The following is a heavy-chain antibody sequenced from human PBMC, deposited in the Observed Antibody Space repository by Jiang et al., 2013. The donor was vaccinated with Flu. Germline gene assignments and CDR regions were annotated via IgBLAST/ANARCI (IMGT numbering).Heavy chain of an antibody. J-gene: IGHJ6*02. CDR1: GYTFTNYF. CDR2: INPSDDSR. D-gene: IGHD5-12*01. CDR3: ARWIGNGMDV. V-gene: IGHV1-46*01. Sequence: EVKKPGASVKVSCKASGYTFTNYFIHWVRQAPGQGLEWMGIINPSDDSRNYAQKFQGRVTMTRDTSTSTVYMELSSLRSEDTAVYYCARWIGNGMDVWGQGTTVTVSS.